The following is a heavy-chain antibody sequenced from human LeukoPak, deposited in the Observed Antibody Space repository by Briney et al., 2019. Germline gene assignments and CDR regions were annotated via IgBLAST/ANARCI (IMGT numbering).Heavy chain of an antibody. CDR2: ISGSGGST. D-gene: IGHD5-12*01. CDR3: AKELYVDIVATIPDY. CDR1: GFTFSSHA. V-gene: IGHV3-23*01. Sequence: AGGSLRHSCAASGFTFSSHAMSWVRQAPGKGLEWVSAISGSGGSTYYAASVKGRFTISRDNSKNTLYLQMNSLRAEDTAVYYCAKELYVDIVATIPDYWGQGTLVTVAS. J-gene: IGHJ4*02.